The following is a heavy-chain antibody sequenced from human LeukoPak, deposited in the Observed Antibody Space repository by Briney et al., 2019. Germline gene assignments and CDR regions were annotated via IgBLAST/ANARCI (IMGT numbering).Heavy chain of an antibody. J-gene: IGHJ4*02. CDR2: IYYSGST. D-gene: IGHD5-24*01. V-gene: IGHV4-39*07. Sequence: SETLSLTCTVSGGSISSSSYYWGWIRQPPGKGLERIGSIYYSGSTYYNPSLKSRVTISVDTSKNQFSLKLSSVTAADTAVYYCAREPVRRMRWLQYKGRYYFDYWGQGTLVTVSS. CDR3: AREPVRRMRWLQYKGRYYFDY. CDR1: GGSISSSSYY.